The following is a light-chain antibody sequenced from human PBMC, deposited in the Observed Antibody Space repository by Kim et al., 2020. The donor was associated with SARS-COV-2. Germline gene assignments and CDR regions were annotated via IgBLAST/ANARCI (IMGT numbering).Light chain of an antibody. V-gene: IGLV2-14*03. J-gene: IGLJ3*02. CDR2: DVS. CDR1: SSDVGGYNY. Sequence: GQSITSSCTGTSSDVGGYNYVSWYQQHPGKAPNLILYDVSRRPSGVSNRFSGSKSGNTASLTISGLQAEDEADYYCTSYTSSNTWVFGGGTKVTVL. CDR3: TSYTSSNTWV.